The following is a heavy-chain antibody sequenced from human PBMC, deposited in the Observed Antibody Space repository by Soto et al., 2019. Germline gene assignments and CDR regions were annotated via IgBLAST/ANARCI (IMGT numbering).Heavy chain of an antibody. J-gene: IGHJ6*02. CDR1: GYTFTSYW. V-gene: IGHV5-51*01. Sequence: GEALKTSGKGSGYTFTSYWIGWVRRMPGKGLEWMGIICPGDSDTRYSPSFQGQVTISVDKSISTAYLQWSTLKATDTAMYYCARLYTWNHIYYYGKDVWGQRTTGTVS. CDR3: ARLYTWNHIYYYGKDV. D-gene: IGHD1-20*01. CDR2: ICPGDSDT.